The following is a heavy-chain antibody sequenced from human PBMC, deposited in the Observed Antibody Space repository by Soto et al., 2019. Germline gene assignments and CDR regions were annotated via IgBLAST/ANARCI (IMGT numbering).Heavy chain of an antibody. CDR3: AKDKSEQQLAFRY. D-gene: IGHD6-13*01. J-gene: IGHJ4*02. Sequence: GGSLRLSCAASGFTFSSYAMSWVRQAPGKGLEWVSAISGSGGSTYYADSVKGRFTISRDNSKNTLYLQMNSLRAENTAVYYCAKDKSEQQLAFRYWGQGTLVTVSS. V-gene: IGHV3-23*01. CDR1: GFTFSSYA. CDR2: ISGSGGST.